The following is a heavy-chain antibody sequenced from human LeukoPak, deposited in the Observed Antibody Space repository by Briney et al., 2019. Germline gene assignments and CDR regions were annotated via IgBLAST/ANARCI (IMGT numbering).Heavy chain of an antibody. CDR3: VKDLNCGGDCYSAAGH. V-gene: IGHV3-30*18. D-gene: IGHD2-21*02. CDR2: ISYDGSNK. CDR1: GFTFSKYV. Sequence: GKSLRLSCAASGFTFSKYVIHWVRQAPGKGLEWVAVISYDGSNKYYVDSVKGRFTISRDNSKNTLFLQMNSLRAEDTAVYYCVKDLNCGGDCYSAAGHWGQGILVTVSS. J-gene: IGHJ4*02.